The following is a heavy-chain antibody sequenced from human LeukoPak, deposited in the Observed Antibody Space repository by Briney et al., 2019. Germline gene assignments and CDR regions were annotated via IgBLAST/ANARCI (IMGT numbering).Heavy chain of an antibody. D-gene: IGHD3-9*01. Sequence: GESLKISCKGSGYSFTSYWIGWVRQMPGKGLEWMGIIYPGDSDTRYSPSFQGQVTISADKSISTAYLQWSSLKASDTAMYYCARYGYDILTGYLVDYWGQGTLVTVSS. V-gene: IGHV5-51*01. CDR1: GYSFTSYW. CDR3: ARYGYDILTGYLVDY. CDR2: IYPGDSDT. J-gene: IGHJ4*02.